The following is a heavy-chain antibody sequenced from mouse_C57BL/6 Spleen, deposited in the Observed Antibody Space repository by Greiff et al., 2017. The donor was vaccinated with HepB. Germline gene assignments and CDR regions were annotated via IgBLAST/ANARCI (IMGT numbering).Heavy chain of an antibody. CDR2: IDPSDSET. Sequence: VQLQQSGAELVRPGSSVKLSCKASGYTFTSYWMHWVKQRPIQGLEWIGNIDPSDSETHYNQKFKDKATLTVDKSSSTAYMQLSRLTSEDSAVYYCAIHDGDYGSSYVGYFDVWGTGTTVTVSS. D-gene: IGHD1-1*01. CDR3: AIHDGDYGSSYVGYFDV. J-gene: IGHJ1*03. CDR1: GYTFTSYW. V-gene: IGHV1-52*01.